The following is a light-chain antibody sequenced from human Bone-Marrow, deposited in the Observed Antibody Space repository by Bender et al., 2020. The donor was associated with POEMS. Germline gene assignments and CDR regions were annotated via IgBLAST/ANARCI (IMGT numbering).Light chain of an antibody. Sequence: QSALTQPASVSGSPGQSITISCTGTSSDVGGYNYVSWYQQHPGKAPKLMIYDVSNRPSGVSDRFSGSKSGNTASLTISGLQAEDEAYYYCAVWDDSLNGWVFGGGTKLTVL. CDR3: AVWDDSLNGWV. J-gene: IGLJ3*02. CDR2: DVS. CDR1: SSDVGGYNY. V-gene: IGLV2-14*01.